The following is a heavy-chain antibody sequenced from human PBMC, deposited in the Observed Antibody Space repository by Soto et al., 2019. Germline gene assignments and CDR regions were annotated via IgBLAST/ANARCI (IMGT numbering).Heavy chain of an antibody. D-gene: IGHD3-3*01. CDR3: AREAIQYYDFWSGYYDAPNYYYYGMDV. V-gene: IGHV1-3*01. CDR1: GYTFTSYA. Sequence: QVPLVQSGAEVKKPGASVKVSCKASGYTFTSYAMHWVRQAPGQRLEWMGWINAGNGNTKYSQKFQGRVTITRDTSASTAYMELSSLRSEDTAVYYCAREAIQYYDFWSGYYDAPNYYYYGMDVWGQGTTVTVSS. CDR2: INAGNGNT. J-gene: IGHJ6*02.